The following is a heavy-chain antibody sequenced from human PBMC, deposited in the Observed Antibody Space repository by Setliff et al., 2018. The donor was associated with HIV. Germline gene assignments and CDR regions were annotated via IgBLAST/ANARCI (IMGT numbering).Heavy chain of an antibody. CDR3: ARHRIVKAYCYYMDV. D-gene: IGHD3-16*02. CDR1: GYSFTSYW. V-gene: IGHV5-51*01. J-gene: IGHJ6*03. Sequence: GESLTISCKGSGYSFTSYWIGWVRQMPGKGLEWMGIIYPGDSDTRYSPSFQGQVTISADKSISTAYLQWSSLKASDTAMYYCARHRIVKAYCYYMDVWGKGTTVTVSS. CDR2: IYPGDSDT.